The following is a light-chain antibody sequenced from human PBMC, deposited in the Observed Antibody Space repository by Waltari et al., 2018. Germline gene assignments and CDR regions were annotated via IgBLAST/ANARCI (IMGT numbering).Light chain of an antibody. CDR2: GVN. CDR1: TNDFGGYDY. CDR3: CSFTATNTWV. J-gene: IGLJ3*02. V-gene: IGLV2-14*01. Sequence: QSALTQPASVPGPPGQAVTLSRTGTTNDFGGYDYVPWYQHHPGKAPKLIIYGVNNRPSGVSDRFSGSKSGNAASLTISGLQAEDEADYYCCSFTATNTWVFGGGTKLTVL.